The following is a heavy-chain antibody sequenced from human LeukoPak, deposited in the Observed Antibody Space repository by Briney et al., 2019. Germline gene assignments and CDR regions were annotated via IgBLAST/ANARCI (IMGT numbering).Heavy chain of an antibody. CDR3: ARAVAVPGGGYYFDY. D-gene: IGHD6-19*01. CDR2: ISSRSNYI. CDR1: GFTFSAFI. V-gene: IGHV3-21*01. Sequence: PGGSLRLSCEASGFTFSAFILSWVRQAPGKGLEWVSSISSRSNYIYYANSVKGRFTISRDSAGYFATNSLYLQMNSLRPADTAVYFCARAVAVPGGGYYFDYWGQGTLVTVSS. J-gene: IGHJ4*02.